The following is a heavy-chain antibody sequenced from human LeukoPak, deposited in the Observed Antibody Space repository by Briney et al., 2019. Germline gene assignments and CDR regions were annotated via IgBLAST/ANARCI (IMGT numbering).Heavy chain of an antibody. CDR2: ITTSDGNT. CDR3: AKDGGLWVSAHWGDS. CDR1: GFTFSSSA. D-gene: IGHD7-27*01. J-gene: IGHJ4*02. Sequence: SGGSLRLSCAASGFTFSSSAMSWVRQVPGKGLEWVSTITTSDGNTYYADSVEGRFTVSRDNSKNTLFLQMNSLRAEDTAVYYCAKDGGLWVSAHWGDSWGRGTLVTVSS. V-gene: IGHV3-23*01.